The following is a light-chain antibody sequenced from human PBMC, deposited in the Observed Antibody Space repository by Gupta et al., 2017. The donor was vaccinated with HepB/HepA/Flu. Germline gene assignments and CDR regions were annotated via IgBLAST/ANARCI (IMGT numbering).Light chain of an antibody. CDR2: AVP. CDR3: LQANSLPYT. CDR1: HGISSW. J-gene: IGKJ2*01. Sequence: SQVTQSPFSVSAAVGDRVSSTSLARHGISSWLDWYQQKPGKAPELLIYAVPSLQSGVPSRFSGSGSGTAFTLTIISLQPEDFATYYCLQANSLPYTFGQGTKLEI. V-gene: IGKV1-12*01.